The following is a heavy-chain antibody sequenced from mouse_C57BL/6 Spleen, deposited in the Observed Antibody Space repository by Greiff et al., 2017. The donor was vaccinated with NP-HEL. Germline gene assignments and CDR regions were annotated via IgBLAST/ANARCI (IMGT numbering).Heavy chain of an antibody. CDR3: ARRGFYGSTRGYFDV. V-gene: IGHV1-82*01. Sequence: VQLKESGPELVKPGASVKISCKASGYAFSSSWMNWVKQRPGKGLEWIGRIYPGDGDTNYNGKFKGKATLTADKSSSTAYMQLSSLTSEDSAVYFCARRGFYGSTRGYFDVWGTGTTVTVSS. CDR2: IYPGDGDT. CDR1: GYAFSSSW. J-gene: IGHJ1*03. D-gene: IGHD1-1*01.